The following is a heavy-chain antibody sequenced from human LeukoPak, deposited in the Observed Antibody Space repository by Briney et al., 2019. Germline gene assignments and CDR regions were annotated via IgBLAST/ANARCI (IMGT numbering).Heavy chain of an antibody. CDR3: ARLRFYSSGRAGWFDP. Sequence: GESLKISCKASGYSFTSYWIGWVRQMPGKGLEWMGIIYRGDSDARYSPSFQGQVTISADKSISTAYLQWNSLKASDTAIYYCARLRFYSSGRAGWFDPWGQGTLVTVSS. D-gene: IGHD3-10*01. J-gene: IGHJ5*02. CDR2: IYRGDSDA. V-gene: IGHV5-51*01. CDR1: GYSFTSYW.